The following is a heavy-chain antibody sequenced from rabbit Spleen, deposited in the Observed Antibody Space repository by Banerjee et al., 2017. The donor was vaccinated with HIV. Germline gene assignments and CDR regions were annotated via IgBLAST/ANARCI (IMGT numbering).Heavy chain of an antibody. D-gene: IGHD2-1*01. J-gene: IGHJ4*01. CDR1: GFSFSSSDY. CDR3: ARAESGDYHRTDL. Sequence: QEQLVESGGGLVKPGASLTLTCTASGFSFSSSDYMCWVRQAPGKGVEWISCIAGSSSGFTYSATWAKGRFTCSKTSSTTVTLQMTSLTAADTATYFCARAESGDYHRTDLWGPGTLVTVS. CDR2: IAGSSSGFT. V-gene: IGHV1S45*01.